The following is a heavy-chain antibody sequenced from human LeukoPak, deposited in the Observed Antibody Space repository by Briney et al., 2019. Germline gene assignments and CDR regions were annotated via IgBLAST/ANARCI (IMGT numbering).Heavy chain of an antibody. CDR2: ISGSGGST. J-gene: IGHJ4*02. D-gene: IGHD3-22*01. CDR3: AKAHAFTMIVVVIRYYFDY. V-gene: IGHV3-23*01. Sequence: QPGGSLRLSCAASGFTFSSYAMRWVRQAPGKGLEWVSAISGSGGSTYYADSVKGRFTISRDNPKNTLYLQMNSLRAEDTAVYYCAKAHAFTMIVVVIRYYFDYWGQGTLVTVSS. CDR1: GFTFSSYA.